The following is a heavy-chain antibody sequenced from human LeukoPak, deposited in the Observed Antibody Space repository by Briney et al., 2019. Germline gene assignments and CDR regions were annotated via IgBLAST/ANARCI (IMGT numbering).Heavy chain of an antibody. CDR3: ARDRYDSSGFGYYYYMDV. J-gene: IGHJ6*03. CDR1: GGSISSYY. CDR2: IYYSGST. Sequence: SETLSLTXTVSGGSISSYYWSWIRQPPGKGLEWIGFIYYSGSTNYNPSLKSRVTISVDTSKNQFSLKLSSVTAADTAVYYCARDRYDSSGFGYYYYMDVWGKGTTVAVSS. V-gene: IGHV4-59*01. D-gene: IGHD3-22*01.